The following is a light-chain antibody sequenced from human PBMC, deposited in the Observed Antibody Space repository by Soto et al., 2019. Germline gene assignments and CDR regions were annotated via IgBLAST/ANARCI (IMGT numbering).Light chain of an antibody. CDR3: QQLNTYPA. V-gene: IGKV1-9*01. CDR2: GAS. CDR1: QGIGSY. Sequence: DLPLTQSPSFLSASVGDRVTITCRASQGIGSYLGWYQQAPGKAPKLLIYGASTLQSGVPSRFSGSGSGTEFTLTNSRLQPEDVATYYCQQLNTYPAFGGGTKVEI. J-gene: IGKJ4*01.